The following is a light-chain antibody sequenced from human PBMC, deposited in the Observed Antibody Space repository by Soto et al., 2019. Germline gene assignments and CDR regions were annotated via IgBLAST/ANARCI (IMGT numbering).Light chain of an antibody. CDR2: GTS. J-gene: IGKJ4*01. CDR1: QSVCTN. CDR3: QQYKNWPPIT. Sequence: EIVMTQSPATLSVSPGERATLSCRASQSVCTNLAWFQQKPGQAPRLLIYGTSTRATGIPARFSGSGSGTEFTLTISRLQSEDFAVYYCQQYKNWPPITFGGGTKV. V-gene: IGKV3-15*01.